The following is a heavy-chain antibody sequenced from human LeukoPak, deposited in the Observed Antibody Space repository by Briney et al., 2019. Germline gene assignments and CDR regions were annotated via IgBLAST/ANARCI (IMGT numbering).Heavy chain of an antibody. J-gene: IGHJ2*01. V-gene: IGHV3-23*01. CDR2: VTTTAGIT. Sequence: PGGSLRLSCAAPGFSFSTYAMSWVRQAPGKGLEWVSAVTTTAGITYYADSVKGRFTISRDNSKYTLYLQMNSLRAEDTAIYYCAKTPGGAGWYFDLWGRGTLVTVSS. CDR3: AKTPGGAGWYFDL. CDR1: GFSFSTYA. D-gene: IGHD1-26*01.